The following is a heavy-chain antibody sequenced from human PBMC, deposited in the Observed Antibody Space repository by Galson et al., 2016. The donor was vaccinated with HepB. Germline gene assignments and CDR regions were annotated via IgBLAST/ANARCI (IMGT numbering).Heavy chain of an antibody. CDR3: ERDGGHGANFGVAIAHYYGMDV. J-gene: IGHJ6*02. D-gene: IGHD3-3*01. CDR2: ISAYNDNT. V-gene: IGHV1-18*01. Sequence: SVKVSCEASGYTFLSYGISWVRQAPGQGLEWMGWISAYNDNTTYAQNLQGRVTMTTDTPTSTAYMELRSLRSDDTAVHYCERDGGHGANFGVAIAHYYGMDVWGQGTTVTVSS. CDR1: GYTFLSYG.